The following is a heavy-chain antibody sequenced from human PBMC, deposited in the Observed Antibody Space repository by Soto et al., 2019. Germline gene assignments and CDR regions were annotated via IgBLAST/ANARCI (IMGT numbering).Heavy chain of an antibody. V-gene: IGHV1-69*01. D-gene: IGHD5-12*01. Sequence: QVQLVQSGAEVKKPGSSVKVSCKASGGTFSSYAISWVRQAPGQGLEWMGGIIPIFGTANYAQKFQGRVTITADESTGTAYMELSSLRSEDTAVYYWARRGYSGYDSHYYGMDVWGQGTTVTVSS. CDR1: GGTFSSYA. J-gene: IGHJ6*02. CDR3: ARRGYSGYDSHYYGMDV. CDR2: IIPIFGTA.